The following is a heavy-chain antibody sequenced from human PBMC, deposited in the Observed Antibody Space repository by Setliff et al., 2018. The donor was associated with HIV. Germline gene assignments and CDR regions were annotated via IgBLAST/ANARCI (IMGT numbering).Heavy chain of an antibody. CDR1: GGSISSSSYY. CDR3: ARTRAPYFFDF. D-gene: IGHD1-26*01. J-gene: IGHJ4*02. CDR2: IYYSGST. V-gene: IGHV4-39*01. Sequence: TSETLSLTCTVSGGSISSSSYYWGWIRQPPGKGLEWIGNIYYSGSTYYNPSLKSRVTISVDTSKNQFSLKLTSVTAADTAMYYCARTRAPYFFDFWGQGAQVTVSS.